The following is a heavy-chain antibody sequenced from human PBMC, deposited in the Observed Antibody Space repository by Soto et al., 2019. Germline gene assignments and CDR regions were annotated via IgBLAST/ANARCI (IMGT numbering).Heavy chain of an antibody. D-gene: IGHD4-17*01. CDR1: GFTFSSYA. J-gene: IGHJ5*02. V-gene: IGHV3-64*01. CDR3: ARARSMTTVTPRWFDP. Sequence: EVQLVESGGGLVQPGGSLRLSCAASGFTFSSYAMHWVRQAPGKGLEYVSAISSNGGSTYYANSVKGRFTISRDNSKNTLYLQRGGLRAEDMAVYYCARARSMTTVTPRWFDPWGQGTLVTVSS. CDR2: ISSNGGST.